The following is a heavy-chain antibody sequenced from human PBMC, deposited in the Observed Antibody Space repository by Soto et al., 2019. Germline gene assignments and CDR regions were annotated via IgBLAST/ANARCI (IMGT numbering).Heavy chain of an antibody. J-gene: IGHJ4*02. CDR2: IWYDGSNK. V-gene: IGHV3-33*01. CDR1: GFTFSSYG. Sequence: GGSLRLSCAASGFTFSSYGMHWVRQAPGKGLEWVAVIWYDGSNKYYADSVKGRFTISRDNSKNTLYLQMNSLRAEDTAVDFCARTHFYYSSGLYYFDYWGQGTLVTVSS. CDR3: ARTHFYYSSGLYYFDY. D-gene: IGHD3-22*01.